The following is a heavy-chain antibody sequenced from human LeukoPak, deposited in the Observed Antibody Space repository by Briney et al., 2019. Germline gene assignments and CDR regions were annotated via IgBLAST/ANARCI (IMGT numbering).Heavy chain of an antibody. CDR2: FYHSGDT. D-gene: IGHD5-18*01. J-gene: IGHJ5*02. Sequence: PSGTLSLTCAVSGGSISSSNWWSWVRQPPGKGLEWIAEFYHSGDTNYNPSLKSRVTISVDKSKNQFSLKLSSVTAAETAVYYCARGTDTAMVRGIANWFDPWGQGTLVTVSS. V-gene: IGHV4-4*02. CDR1: GGSISSSNW. CDR3: ARGTDTAMVRGIANWFDP.